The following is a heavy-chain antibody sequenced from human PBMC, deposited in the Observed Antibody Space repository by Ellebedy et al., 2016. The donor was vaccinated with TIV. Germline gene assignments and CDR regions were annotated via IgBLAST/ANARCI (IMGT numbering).Heavy chain of an antibody. Sequence: SETLSLTXAVYGGSFSGYYWSWIRQPPGKGLEWIGEINHSGSTNYNPSLKSRVTISVDTSKNQFSLKLSSVTAADTAVYYCARECSGGSCYSTKWGQGTLVTVSS. V-gene: IGHV4-34*01. D-gene: IGHD2-15*01. CDR1: GGSFSGYY. CDR2: INHSGST. CDR3: ARECSGGSCYSTK. J-gene: IGHJ4*02.